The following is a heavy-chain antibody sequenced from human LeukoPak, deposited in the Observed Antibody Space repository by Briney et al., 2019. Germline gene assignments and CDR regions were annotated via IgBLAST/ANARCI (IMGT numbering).Heavy chain of an antibody. CDR3: ARALIGYTVTIYYYYMDV. CDR1: GGSISSSSYY. V-gene: IGHV4-39*07. J-gene: IGHJ6*03. D-gene: IGHD4-11*01. Sequence: SETLSLTCTVSGGSISSSSYYWGWIRQPPGKGLEWIGSIYYSGSTYYNPSLKSRVTISVDTSKNQFSLKLSSVTAADTAVYYCARALIGYTVTIYYYYMDVWGKGTTVTVSS. CDR2: IYYSGST.